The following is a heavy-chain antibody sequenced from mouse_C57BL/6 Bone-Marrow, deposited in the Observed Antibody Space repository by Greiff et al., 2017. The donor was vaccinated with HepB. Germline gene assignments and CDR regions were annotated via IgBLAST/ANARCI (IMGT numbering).Heavy chain of an antibody. CDR2: IDPETGGT. CDR3: TRRLSYYYGSSSLFFDY. CDR1: GYTFTDYE. Sequence: VQLVESGAELVRPGASVTLSCKASGYTFTDYEMHWVKQTPVHGLEWIGAIDPETGGTAYNQKFKGKAILTADKSSSTAYMELRSLTSEDSAVYYCTRRLSYYYGSSSLFFDYWGQGTTLTVSS. D-gene: IGHD1-1*01. J-gene: IGHJ2*01. V-gene: IGHV1-15*01.